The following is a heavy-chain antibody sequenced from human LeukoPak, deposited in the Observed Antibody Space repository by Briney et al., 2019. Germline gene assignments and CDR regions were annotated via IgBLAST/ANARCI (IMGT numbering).Heavy chain of an antibody. D-gene: IGHD3-3*01. J-gene: IGHJ5*02. CDR1: GYTFTSYG. CDR2: INPNSGGT. Sequence: ASVKVSCKASGYTFTSYGISWVRQAPGQGLEWMGWINPNSGGTNYAQKFQGRVTMTRDTSISTAYMELSRLRSDDTAVYYCAREPLRFLEWSTIGNWFDPWGQGTLVTVSS. V-gene: IGHV1-2*02. CDR3: AREPLRFLEWSTIGNWFDP.